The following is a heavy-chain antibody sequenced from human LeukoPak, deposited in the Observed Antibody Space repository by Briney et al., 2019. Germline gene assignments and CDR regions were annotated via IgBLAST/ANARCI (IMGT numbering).Heavy chain of an antibody. V-gene: IGHV1-18*01. Sequence: GASVKVSCKASGYTFTSYGISWVRQAPGQGLEWTGWISAYNGNTNYAQKLQGRVTMTTDTSTSTAYMELRSLRSDDTAVYYCARDPSTKSITIFGVVNSYYYYGMDVWGQGTTVTVSS. D-gene: IGHD3-3*01. CDR3: ARDPSTKSITIFGVVNSYYYYGMDV. CDR2: ISAYNGNT. CDR1: GYTFTSYG. J-gene: IGHJ6*02.